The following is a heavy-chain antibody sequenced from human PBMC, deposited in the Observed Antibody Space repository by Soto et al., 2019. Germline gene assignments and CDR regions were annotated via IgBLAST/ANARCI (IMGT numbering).Heavy chain of an antibody. Sequence: VQLVESGGGVVQPGRSLRLSCAASGFTFSDYAIHWVRHAPGKGLEWVAVVSHDGRNTHYADSVKGRFTISRDSSKNTVALEMTSLRAEDTAVYYCAKGGRQWLVTSDFNYWGQGALVTVSS. CDR2: VSHDGRNT. CDR1: GFTFSDYA. D-gene: IGHD6-19*01. J-gene: IGHJ4*02. CDR3: AKGGRQWLVTSDFNY. V-gene: IGHV3-30*18.